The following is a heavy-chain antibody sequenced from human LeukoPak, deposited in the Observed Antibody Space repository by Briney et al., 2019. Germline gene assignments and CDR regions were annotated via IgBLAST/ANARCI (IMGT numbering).Heavy chain of an antibody. CDR2: FDPEDGET. V-gene: IGHV1-24*01. D-gene: IGHD5-18*01. J-gene: IGHJ4*02. Sequence: ASVKVSCKVSGYTLTELSMHWVRQAPGKGLEWMGGFDPEDGETIYAQKFQGRVTMTEDTSTDTAYMELSNLRSEDTAVYYCATAYRYSYGKFDYWGQGTLVTVSS. CDR3: ATAYRYSYGKFDY. CDR1: GYTLTELS.